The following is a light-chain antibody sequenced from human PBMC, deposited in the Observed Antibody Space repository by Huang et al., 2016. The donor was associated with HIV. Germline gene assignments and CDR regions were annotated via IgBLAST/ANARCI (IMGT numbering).Light chain of an antibody. J-gene: IGKJ3*01. V-gene: IGKV3-15*01. CDR2: GAS. CDR1: QSVSSN. Sequence: EIVMTQSPATLSVFPGERATLSCRASQSVSSNLAWYQQKPGQAPRLLIDGASTSATCIPARFSGSGSGTEFTLTISSLQSEDFAVYYCQQYNDWPLFTFGPGTKVDIK. CDR3: QQYNDWPLFT.